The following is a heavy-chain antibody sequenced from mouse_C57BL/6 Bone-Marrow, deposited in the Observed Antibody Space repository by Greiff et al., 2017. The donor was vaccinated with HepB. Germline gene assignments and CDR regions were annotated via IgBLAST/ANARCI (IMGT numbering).Heavy chain of an antibody. Sequence: VQLQQSGPGLVKPSQSLSLTCSVTGYSITSGYYWNWIRQFPGNKLEWMGYISYDGSNNYNPSLKNRISITRDTSKNQFFLKLNSVTTEDTATYYCARDPLYYGKDYWGQGTTLTVSS. CDR3: ARDPLYYGKDY. CDR1: GYSITSGYY. J-gene: IGHJ2*01. V-gene: IGHV3-6*01. D-gene: IGHD1-1*01. CDR2: ISYDGSN.